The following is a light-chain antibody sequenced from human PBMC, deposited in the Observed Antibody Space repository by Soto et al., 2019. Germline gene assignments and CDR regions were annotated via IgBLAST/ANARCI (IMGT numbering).Light chain of an antibody. CDR3: SSYASSRPYVV. CDR2: DVS. Sequence: QSVLTQPASVSGSPGQSITISCTGTSSDIGAYSYVSWYQQHPGKAPKLMIYDVSNRPSGVSNRFSGSKSGNTASLTISGLQAEDEGDYYCSSYASSRPYVVFGGGTKVTVL. V-gene: IGLV2-14*01. J-gene: IGLJ2*01. CDR1: SSDIGAYSY.